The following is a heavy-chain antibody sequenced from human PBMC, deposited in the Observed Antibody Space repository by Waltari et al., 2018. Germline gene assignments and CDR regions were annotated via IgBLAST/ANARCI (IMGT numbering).Heavy chain of an antibody. CDR2: ISPMLGTA. Sequence: QVQLVQSGAELKKPGSSVKVSCKVSGGSFSTHAIPWVRQAPGQGLEWMGGISPMLGTANYAQKIQDRVTINTDESMTTAYMHLSSLTSDDTAVYYCARGGLYGQQLLESAFEIWGQGTKVTVSS. CDR3: ARGGLYGQQLLESAFEI. CDR1: GGSFSTHA. J-gene: IGHJ3*02. D-gene: IGHD6-13*01. V-gene: IGHV1-69*05.